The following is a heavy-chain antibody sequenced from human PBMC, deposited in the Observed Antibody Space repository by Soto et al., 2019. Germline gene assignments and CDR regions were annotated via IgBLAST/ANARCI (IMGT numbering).Heavy chain of an antibody. D-gene: IGHD1-1*01. J-gene: IGHJ4*02. V-gene: IGHV3-33*01. Sequence: QVQLVESGGGVVQSGRSLRLSCAASGFTFRRYGVHWVRQAPGKGLEWVAVIFHDGSEKYYADSVKGRFNISRDNSRKMLFLQMNSLRAGDTAVYYCARGGPNGSYFDYWGQGTLVTVSS. CDR1: GFTFRRYG. CDR3: ARGGPNGSYFDY. CDR2: IFHDGSEK.